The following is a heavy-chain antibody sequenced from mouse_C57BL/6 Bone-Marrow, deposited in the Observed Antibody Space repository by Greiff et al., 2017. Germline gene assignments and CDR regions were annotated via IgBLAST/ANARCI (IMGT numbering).Heavy chain of an antibody. CDR2: INPSSGYT. V-gene: IGHV1-7*01. D-gene: IGHD1-1*01. J-gene: IGHJ2*01. CDR1: GYTFTSSW. CDR3: ARGTTVVATFDY. Sequence: QVQLQQSGAELAKPGASVKLSCKASGYTFTSSWMHWVKQRPGQGLEWIGYINPSSGYTKYNQKFKDKATLTADNSSSTAYMQLSSLTYEDSAVYYCARGTTVVATFDYWGQGTTLTVSS.